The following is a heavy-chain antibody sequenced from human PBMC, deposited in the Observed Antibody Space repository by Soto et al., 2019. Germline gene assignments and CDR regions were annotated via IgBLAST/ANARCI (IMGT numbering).Heavy chain of an antibody. J-gene: IGHJ4*02. CDR3: AKSPTMTTKVVDY. CDR1: GFTFSSYT. V-gene: IGHV3-23*01. D-gene: IGHD4-17*01. Sequence: EVQLLESGGDLVQPGGSLRLSCVASGFTFSSYTMTWVRQAPGKGLEWVSVIYSSGDSTYYADSVKGRFTISRDNSKNTLYLQMNSLRADDTAVYYCAKSPTMTTKVVDYRGQGTLVTVSS. CDR2: IYSSGDST.